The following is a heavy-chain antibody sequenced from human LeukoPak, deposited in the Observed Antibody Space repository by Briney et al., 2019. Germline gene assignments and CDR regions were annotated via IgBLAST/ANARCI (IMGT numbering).Heavy chain of an antibody. J-gene: IGHJ6*02. CDR2: IYHSGST. CDR1: GGSISSSNW. CDR3: ARDERQYSSSWYLGYYYYGMDV. V-gene: IGHV4-4*02. D-gene: IGHD6-13*01. Sequence: PSGTLSLTCAVSGGSISSSNWWSWVRQPPGKGLERIGEIYHSGSTNYNPSLKSRVTISVDKSKIQFSLKLSSVTAADTAVYYCARDERQYSSSWYLGYYYYGMDVWGQGTTVTVSS.